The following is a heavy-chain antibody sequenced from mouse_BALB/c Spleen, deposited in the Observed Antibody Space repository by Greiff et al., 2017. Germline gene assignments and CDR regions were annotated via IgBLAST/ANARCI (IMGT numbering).Heavy chain of an antibody. D-gene: IGHD1-1*01. CDR1: GYTFTSYW. J-gene: IGHJ3*01. CDR2: IYPSDSYT. V-gene: IGHV1-69*02. Sequence: QVQLQQPGAELVRPGASVKLSCKASGYTFTSYWINWVKQRPGQGLEWIGNIYPSDSYTNYNQKFKDKATLTVDKSSSTAYMQLSSPTSEDSAVYYCTATVVEKAWFAYWGQGTLVTVSA. CDR3: TATVVEKAWFAY.